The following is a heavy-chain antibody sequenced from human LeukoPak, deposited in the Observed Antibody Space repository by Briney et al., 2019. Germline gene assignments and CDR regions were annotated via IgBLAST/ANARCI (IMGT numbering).Heavy chain of an antibody. CDR3: ARSPGDIVVVPAALKDGYFDY. J-gene: IGHJ4*02. V-gene: IGHV3-30*19. Sequence: SGGSLRLSCAASGFTFSSYGMHWVRQAPGKGLEWVAVISYDGSNKYYADSVKGRFTISRDNSKNTLYLQMNSLRAEDTAVYYCARSPGDIVVVPAALKDGYFDYWGQGTLVTVSS. CDR2: ISYDGSNK. CDR1: GFTFSSYG. D-gene: IGHD2-2*01.